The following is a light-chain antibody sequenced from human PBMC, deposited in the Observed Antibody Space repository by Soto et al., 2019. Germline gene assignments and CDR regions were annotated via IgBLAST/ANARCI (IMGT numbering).Light chain of an antibody. V-gene: IGKV3-15*01. J-gene: IGKJ1*01. CDR1: QSVSSN. Sequence: EIVMTQSPTLLSVSPGERATLSCRSSQSVSSNLAWYQQKPGQAPRLLIYGASTRATGIPARFSGSGSGTEFTLTISSLQSEDFAVYYCQQYNNWPSWTFGQGTKVDI. CDR3: QQYNNWPSWT. CDR2: GAS.